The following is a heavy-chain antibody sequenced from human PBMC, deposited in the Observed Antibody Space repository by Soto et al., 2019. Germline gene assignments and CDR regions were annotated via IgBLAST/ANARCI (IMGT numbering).Heavy chain of an antibody. CDR2: IYHSGST. D-gene: IGHD1-26*01. CDR1: GGSISSSNW. J-gene: IGHJ6*02. V-gene: IGHV4-4*02. Sequence: PSETLSLTCAVSGGSISSSNWWSWVRQPPGKGPEWIGEIYHSGSTNYNPSLKSRVTISVDKSKNQFSLKLSSVTAADTAVYYCARLTIVGATLYYYYGMDVWGQGTTVTVSS. CDR3: ARLTIVGATLYYYYGMDV.